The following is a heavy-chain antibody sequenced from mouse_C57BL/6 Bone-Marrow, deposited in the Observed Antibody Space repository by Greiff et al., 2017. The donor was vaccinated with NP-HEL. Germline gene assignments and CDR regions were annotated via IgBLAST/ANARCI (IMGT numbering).Heavy chain of an antibody. D-gene: IGHD1-1*01. CDR3: ARNPPIYYYGSSYVAWFAY. V-gene: IGHV2-2*01. CDR1: GFSLTSYG. J-gene: IGHJ3*01. Sequence: QVQLQQSGPGLVQPSQSLSITCTVSGFSLTSYGVHWVRQSPGKGLEWLGVIWSGGSTDYNAAFISRLSISKDNSKSQVFFKMNSLQADDTAIYYCARNPPIYYYGSSYVAWFAYWGQGTLVTVSA. CDR2: IWSGGST.